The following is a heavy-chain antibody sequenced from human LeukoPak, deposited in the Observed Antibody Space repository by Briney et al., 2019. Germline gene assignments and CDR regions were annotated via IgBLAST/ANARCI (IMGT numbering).Heavy chain of an antibody. V-gene: IGHV3-21*01. J-gene: IGHJ5*02. D-gene: IGHD1-26*01. CDR2: ISRSQTYI. CDR1: GFAVSDYN. CDR3: ARAQVGYNWFVP. Sequence: GGSLRLSCAASGFAVSDYNMNWVRQAPGKGLEWISSISRSQTYIYYADSVKGRFAISKDNAENSLYLQMNSLRAEDTAVYYCARAQVGYNWFVPWGQGTLVSVSS.